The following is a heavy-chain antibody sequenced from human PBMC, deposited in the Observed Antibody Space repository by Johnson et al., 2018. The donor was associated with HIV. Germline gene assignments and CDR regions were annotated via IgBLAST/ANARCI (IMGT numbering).Heavy chain of an antibody. D-gene: IGHD3-10*01. CDR1: GFTFSSYW. Sequence: VQLVESGGGLVQPGGSLRLSCAASGFTFSSYWMSWVRQAPGKGLEWVANIKQDGSEKYYADSVKGRFTISRDNSKNTLYLQMNSLRAEDTAVYYCAKDPRHGGDAFDIWGQGTMVTVSS. CDR2: IKQDGSEK. CDR3: AKDPRHGGDAFDI. V-gene: IGHV3-7*01. J-gene: IGHJ3*02.